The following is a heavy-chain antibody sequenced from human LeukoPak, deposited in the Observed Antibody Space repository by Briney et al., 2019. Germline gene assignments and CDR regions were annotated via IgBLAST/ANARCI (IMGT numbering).Heavy chain of an antibody. J-gene: IGHJ3*02. D-gene: IGHD5-24*01. CDR1: GYTFSSYA. CDR2: ISSSSYI. Sequence: PGGSLRPSSAASGYTFSSYAMRWVRQAPGKGLEWVSSISSSSYIYYADSVKGRFTISRDNAKNSLYLKMKSLRAEDTAVYYCARAQEMATINDAFDIWGRGTMVTVSS. CDR3: ARAQEMATINDAFDI. V-gene: IGHV3-21*01.